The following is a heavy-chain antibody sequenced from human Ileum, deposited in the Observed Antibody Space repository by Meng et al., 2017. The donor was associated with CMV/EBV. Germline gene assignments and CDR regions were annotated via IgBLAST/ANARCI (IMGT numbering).Heavy chain of an antibody. CDR1: GFTFSSYG. CDR3: AREAAAVTQFDP. Sequence: GESLKISCAASGFTFSSYGMHWVRQAPGKGLVWVSRINSDGSSTSYADSVKGRFTISRDNAKNTLYLQMNSLRAEDTAVYYCAREAAAVTQFDPWGQGTLVTVSS. J-gene: IGHJ5*02. CDR2: INSDGSST. V-gene: IGHV3-74*01. D-gene: IGHD6-13*01.